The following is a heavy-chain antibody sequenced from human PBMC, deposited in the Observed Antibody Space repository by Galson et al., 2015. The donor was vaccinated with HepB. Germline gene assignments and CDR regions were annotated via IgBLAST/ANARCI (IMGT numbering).Heavy chain of an antibody. Sequence: SLRLSCAASGFTFSSYGMHWVRQAPGKGLEWVAVIWYDGSNKYYADSVKGRFTISRDNSKNTLYLQMNSLRAEDTAVYYCAREGHSSSWYVQDYWGQGTLVTVSS. J-gene: IGHJ4*02. CDR3: AREGHSSSWYVQDY. D-gene: IGHD6-13*01. V-gene: IGHV3-33*01. CDR1: GFTFSSYG. CDR2: IWYDGSNK.